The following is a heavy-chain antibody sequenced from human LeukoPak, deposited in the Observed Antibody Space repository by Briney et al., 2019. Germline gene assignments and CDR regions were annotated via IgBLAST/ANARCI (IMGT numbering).Heavy chain of an antibody. Sequence: ASVKVSCKASGYTFTSYAMNWVRQAPGQGLEWMGWINTNTGNPTYAQGFTGRFVFSLDTSVSTAYLQISSLKAEDTAVYYCARHRSLALYDSSGYSPAGFDPWGQGTLVTVSS. D-gene: IGHD3-22*01. J-gene: IGHJ5*02. CDR1: GYTFTSYA. V-gene: IGHV7-4-1*02. CDR3: ARHRSLALYDSSGYSPAGFDP. CDR2: INTNTGNP.